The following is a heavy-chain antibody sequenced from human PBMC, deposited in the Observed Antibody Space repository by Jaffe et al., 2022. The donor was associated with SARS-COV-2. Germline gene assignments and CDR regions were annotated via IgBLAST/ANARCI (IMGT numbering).Heavy chain of an antibody. CDR3: TTGPSGYDRAEGDY. CDR2: IKSKTDGGTT. CDR1: GFTFSNAW. Sequence: EVQLVESGGGLVKPGGSLRLSCAASGFTFSNAWMSWVRQAPGKGLEWVGRIKSKTDGGTTDYAAPVKGRFTISRDDSKNTLYLQMNSLKTEDTAVYYCTTGPSGYDRAEGDYWGQGTLVTVSS. J-gene: IGHJ4*02. D-gene: IGHD5-12*01. V-gene: IGHV3-15*01.